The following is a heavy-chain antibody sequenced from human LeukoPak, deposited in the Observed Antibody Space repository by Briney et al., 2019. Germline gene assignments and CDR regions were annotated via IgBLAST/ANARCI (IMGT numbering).Heavy chain of an antibody. CDR3: ARDYGDYVPCDY. V-gene: IGHV3-21*01. CDR2: ISSSSSYI. Sequence: KPGGSLRLSCAASGFTFSSYSMNWVRQAPGKGLEWVSSISSSSSYIYYADSVKGRFTISRDNAKNSLYLQMNSLRAEDTAVYYCARDYGDYVPCDYWGQGTLVTVSS. CDR1: GFTFSSYS. J-gene: IGHJ4*02. D-gene: IGHD4-17*01.